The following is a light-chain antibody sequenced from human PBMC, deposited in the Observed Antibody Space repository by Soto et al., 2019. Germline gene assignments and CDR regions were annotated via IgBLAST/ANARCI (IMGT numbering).Light chain of an antibody. CDR1: RSDVGGYNH. J-gene: IGLJ1*01. V-gene: IGLV2-11*01. Sequence: QSALTQPRSVSGSPGQSGTISCTGTRSDVGGYNHVSWYQQHPGKAPKLIISDVNRRPSGVPDRFSGSKSGNTASLTISGLQAEDEADYYCCSYAGSPYVFGTGTKLTVL. CDR3: CSYAGSPYV. CDR2: DVN.